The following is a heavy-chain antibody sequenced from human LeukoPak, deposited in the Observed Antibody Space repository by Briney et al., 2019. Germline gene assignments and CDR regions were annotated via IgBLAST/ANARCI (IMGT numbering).Heavy chain of an antibody. D-gene: IGHD4-23*01. CDR2: INHSGST. CDR1: GGSFSGYY. Sequence: SETLSLTCAVYGGSFSGYYWSWIRQPPGKGLEWIGEINHSGSTNYNPSLKSRVTISVDTSKNQFSLKLSSVTAADTAVYYCARDSTTTVGWFDPWGQGTLVTVSS. V-gene: IGHV4-34*01. CDR3: ARDSTTTVGWFDP. J-gene: IGHJ5*02.